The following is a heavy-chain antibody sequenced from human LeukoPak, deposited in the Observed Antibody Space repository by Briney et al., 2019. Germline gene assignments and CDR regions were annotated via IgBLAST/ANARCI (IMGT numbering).Heavy chain of an antibody. CDR3: ARRAVVPAAVSYFDN. CDR1: RGSITNSSCY. Sequence: SETLSLTCAVSRGSITNSSCYWGWIRQPPGKGLEWIGGIYYTGTTYYSPSLNSRITISMDTSKRQFSLRLASVTAADTAVYYCARRAVVPAAVSYFDNWGQGTLVTVSS. CDR2: IYYTGTT. J-gene: IGHJ4*02. D-gene: IGHD2-2*01. V-gene: IGHV4-39*01.